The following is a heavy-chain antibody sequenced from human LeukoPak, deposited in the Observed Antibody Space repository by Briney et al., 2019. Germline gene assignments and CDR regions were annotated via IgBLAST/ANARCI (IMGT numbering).Heavy chain of an antibody. CDR1: GYSNSSGYY. V-gene: IGHV4-38-2*01. CDR2: IYHSGST. J-gene: IGHJ4*02. CDR3: ARLTFNCGGDCYVDH. D-gene: IGHD2-21*01. Sequence: SETLSLTCAVSGYSNSSGYYWGWIRQPPGKGVGWIGSIYHSGSTYYNPSLKSRVTISLDTSKNQFSLKLSSVTAADTAVYYCARLTFNCGGDCYVDHWGQGTLVTVSS.